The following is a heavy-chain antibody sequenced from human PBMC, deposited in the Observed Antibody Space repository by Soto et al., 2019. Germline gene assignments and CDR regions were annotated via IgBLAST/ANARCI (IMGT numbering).Heavy chain of an antibody. CDR3: ARDLLDIVATIYLFGMDV. CDR1: GYTFTSYG. CDR2: ISAYNGNT. D-gene: IGHD5-12*01. J-gene: IGHJ6*02. V-gene: IGHV1-18*04. Sequence: GASVKVSCKASGYTFTSYGISWVRQAPGQGLEWMGWISAYNGNTNYAQKLQGRVTMTTDTSTSTAYMELRSLRSDDTAVYYCARDLLDIVATIYLFGMDVWGQGTTVTVSS.